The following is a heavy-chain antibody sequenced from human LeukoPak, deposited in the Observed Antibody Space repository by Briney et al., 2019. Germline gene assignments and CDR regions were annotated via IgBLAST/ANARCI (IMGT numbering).Heavy chain of an antibody. Sequence: GGSLRLSCAASGFTFSSYSMNWVRQAPGKGLEWVSYISSSSSTIYYADSVKGRFTISRDNAKNSLYLQMNSLRAEDTAVYYCARSWSDYYDSSGYPYWGQGTLVTVSS. CDR1: GFTFSSYS. CDR2: ISSSSSTI. J-gene: IGHJ4*02. D-gene: IGHD3-22*01. CDR3: ARSWSDYYDSSGYPY. V-gene: IGHV3-48*01.